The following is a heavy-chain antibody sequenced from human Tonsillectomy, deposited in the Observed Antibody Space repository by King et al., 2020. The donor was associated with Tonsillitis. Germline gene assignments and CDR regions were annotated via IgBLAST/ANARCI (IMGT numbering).Heavy chain of an antibody. CDR1: GFTFSNYW. CDR3: ARAWEWELLTY. Sequence: VQLVESGGGLVQPGESLRLSCEASGFTFSNYWMHWVRQAPGKGLVWVSRINNDGNTITNADSVKGRFTISSDNAKNTVYLQMNSLRAEETAVYYCARAWEWELLTYWGQGSLVTVSS. CDR2: INNDGNTI. D-gene: IGHD1-26*01. V-gene: IGHV3-74*01. J-gene: IGHJ4*02.